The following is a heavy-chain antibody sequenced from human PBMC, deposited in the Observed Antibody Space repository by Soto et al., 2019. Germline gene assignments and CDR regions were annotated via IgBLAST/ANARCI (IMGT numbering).Heavy chain of an antibody. Sequence: QVQLVQSGAEVKKPGASVKVSCKASGYTFTSYGISWVRQATGQGLEWMGWISAYNGNTNYAQKLQGRVTMTTDTSTRTAYMAMRSLRSDDTAVYYWARAWESAGPLDYWCQGTLVTVSS. CDR2: ISAYNGNT. J-gene: IGHJ4*02. CDR3: ARAWESAGPLDY. D-gene: IGHD6-13*01. V-gene: IGHV1-18*01. CDR1: GYTFTSYG.